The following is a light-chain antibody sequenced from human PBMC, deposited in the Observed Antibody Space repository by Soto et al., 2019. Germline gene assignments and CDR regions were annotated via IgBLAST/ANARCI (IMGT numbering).Light chain of an antibody. CDR2: GAS. CDR1: ETVATN. V-gene: IGKV3-15*01. Sequence: VMTQSPATLSVSPGERATLSCWASETVATNLAWYQQKPGQAPRLLISGASTTAAGISDRFRGSGSGTEFTLTISSLRSEDSAIYYCEQYFEWPPMTFGHGTKVEI. CDR3: EQYFEWPPMT. J-gene: IGKJ1*01.